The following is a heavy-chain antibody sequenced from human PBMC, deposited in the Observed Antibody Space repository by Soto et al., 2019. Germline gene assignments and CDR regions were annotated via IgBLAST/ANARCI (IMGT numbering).Heavy chain of an antibody. CDR1: GFTFSSYA. V-gene: IGHV3-30-3*01. Sequence: QVQLVESGGGVVQPGRSLRLSCAASGFTFSSYAMHWVRQAPGKGVEWVAVISYDGSNKYYADSVKGRFTISRDNSKKTLYLQMNSLRSEDTAVYYCARAYEGDYFDYWGQGTLVTVSS. D-gene: IGHD3-16*01. CDR2: ISYDGSNK. CDR3: ARAYEGDYFDY. J-gene: IGHJ4*02.